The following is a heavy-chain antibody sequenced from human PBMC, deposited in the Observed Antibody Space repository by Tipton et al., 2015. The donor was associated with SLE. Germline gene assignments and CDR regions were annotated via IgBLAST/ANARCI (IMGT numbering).Heavy chain of an antibody. V-gene: IGHV3-48*03. CDR2: ISSSGSTI. CDR3: ARDPGYSGYDPLDY. D-gene: IGHD5-12*01. J-gene: IGHJ4*02. CDR1: GFTFSSYE. Sequence: GSLRLSCAASGFTFSSYEMNWVRQAPGKGLEWVSYISSSGSTIYYADSVKGRFTISRDNAKNSLYLQMNSLRAEDTAVYYCARDPGYSGYDPLDYWGQGTLVTVSS.